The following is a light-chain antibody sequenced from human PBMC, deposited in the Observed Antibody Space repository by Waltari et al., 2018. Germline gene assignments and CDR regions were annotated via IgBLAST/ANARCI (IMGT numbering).Light chain of an antibody. CDR1: STDGGRTNN. CDR3: IAYAGSNNLGYV. V-gene: IGLV2-8*01. J-gene: IGLJ1*01. CDR2: EVS. Sequence: QSALTQPPSASGSPGQSVTTSCPGTSTDGGRTNNVSCNQQHPGKAPKVMIYEVSERPSGVPDRFSGSKSGNTASLTVSGLQAEDEADYYCIAYAGSNNLGYVFGTGTKVTVL.